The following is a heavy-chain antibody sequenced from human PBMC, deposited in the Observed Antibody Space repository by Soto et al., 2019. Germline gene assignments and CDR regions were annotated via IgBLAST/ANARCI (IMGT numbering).Heavy chain of an antibody. Sequence: EVPLLESGGGLVQPGGSLRLSCAASGFTFSSYAMSWVRQAPGKGLEWVSAISGSGGSTYYADSVKGRFTISRDNSKNTLYLQMNSLRAEDTAVYYCAKSSVVVVVAAPFEYWGQGTLVTVSS. J-gene: IGHJ4*02. CDR1: GFTFSSYA. CDR3: AKSSVVVVVAAPFEY. CDR2: ISGSGGST. V-gene: IGHV3-23*01. D-gene: IGHD2-15*01.